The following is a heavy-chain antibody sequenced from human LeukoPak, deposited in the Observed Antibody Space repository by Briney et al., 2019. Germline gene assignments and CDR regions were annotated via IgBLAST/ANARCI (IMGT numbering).Heavy chain of an antibody. V-gene: IGHV3-7*01. CDR1: GLTFSSYW. J-gene: IGHJ6*02. Sequence: GGSLRLSCAASGLTFSSYWMSWVRQAPGKGLEWVANINLDGSDKSYVGSVKGRFTISRDNAKNSLYLQMNSLGAEDTAVYYCARSRSVSNYKGMDVWGQGTTVTVSS. CDR2: INLDGSDK. CDR3: ARSRSVSNYKGMDV. D-gene: IGHD5/OR15-5a*01.